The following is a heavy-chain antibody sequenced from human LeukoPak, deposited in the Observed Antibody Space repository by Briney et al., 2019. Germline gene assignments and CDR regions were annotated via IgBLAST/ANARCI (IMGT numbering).Heavy chain of an antibody. Sequence: PSQTLSLTCTVSGGSISSGDYYWSWSRQPPGKGLEWIGYIYYSGSTYYNPSLKSRVTISVDTSKNQFSLKLSSVTAADTAVYYCASYGDLQYFQHWGQGTLVTVSS. V-gene: IGHV4-30-4*08. CDR1: GGSISSGDYY. CDR3: ASYGDLQYFQH. CDR2: IYYSGST. D-gene: IGHD4-17*01. J-gene: IGHJ1*01.